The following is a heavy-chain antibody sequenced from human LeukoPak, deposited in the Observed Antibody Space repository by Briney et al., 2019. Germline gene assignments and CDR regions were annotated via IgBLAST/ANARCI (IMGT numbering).Heavy chain of an antibody. J-gene: IGHJ4*02. V-gene: IGHV3-23*01. CDR1: GFTFSSYA. CDR2: ISGSGGST. D-gene: IGHD3-22*01. CDR3: AKDTPGYYDSSGYYPNPSDY. Sequence: GGSLRLSCAASGFTFSSYAMSWVRQAPGKGLEWVSAISGSGGSTYYADSVKGRFTISRDNSKNTLYLQMNSLRAEDTAVYYCAKDTPGYYDSSGYYPNPSDYWGQGTLVTVSS.